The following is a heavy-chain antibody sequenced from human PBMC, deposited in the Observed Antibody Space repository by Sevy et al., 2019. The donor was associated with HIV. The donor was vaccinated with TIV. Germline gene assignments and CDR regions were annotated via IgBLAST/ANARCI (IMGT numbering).Heavy chain of an antibody. CDR2: INPNSGGT. CDR3: ARDRSITMVRGVIID. D-gene: IGHD3-10*01. Sequence: ASVKVSCKASGYTFTGYYMHWVRQAPGQGLEWMGRINPNSGGTNYAQKFQGRVTMTRDTSIVTAYMELSRLRSDDTAVYYCARDRSITMVRGVIIDWGQGTLVTVSS. CDR1: GYTFTGYY. J-gene: IGHJ4*02. V-gene: IGHV1-2*06.